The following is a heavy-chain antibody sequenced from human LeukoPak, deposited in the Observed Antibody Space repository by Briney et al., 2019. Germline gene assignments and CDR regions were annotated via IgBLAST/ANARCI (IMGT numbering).Heavy chain of an antibody. Sequence: SETLSLTCAVYGGSFSGYYWSWIRQPPGKGLEWIGEINHGGSTNYNPSLKSRVTISVDTSKNQFSLKLSSVTAADTAVYYCARGKYYGSVWGQGTLVTVSS. J-gene: IGHJ4*02. V-gene: IGHV4-34*01. CDR1: GGSFSGYY. D-gene: IGHD3-10*01. CDR2: INHGGST. CDR3: ARGKYYGSV.